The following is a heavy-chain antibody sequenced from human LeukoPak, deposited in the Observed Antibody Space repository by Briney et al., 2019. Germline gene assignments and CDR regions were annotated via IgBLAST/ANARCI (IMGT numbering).Heavy chain of an antibody. D-gene: IGHD2-2*01. Sequence: PGRSLRLSCAASGFTFSSYGMHWVRQAAGKGLEWVAFIRYDGSNKYYADSVKGRFTISRDNSKNTLYLQMNSLRAEDTAVYYCAKGRPPSLKISARSHPAFDAFDIWGQGTMVTVSS. CDR3: AKGRPPSLKISARSHPAFDAFDI. CDR2: IRYDGSNK. J-gene: IGHJ3*02. V-gene: IGHV3-30*02. CDR1: GFTFSSYG.